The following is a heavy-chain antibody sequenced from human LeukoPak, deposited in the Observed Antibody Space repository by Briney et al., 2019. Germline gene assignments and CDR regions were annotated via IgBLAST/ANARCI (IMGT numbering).Heavy chain of an antibody. CDR1: GFTFSDYY. CDR3: TGEDNWHSDL. Sequence: GGSLRLSCAASGFTFSDYYMTWIRQAPGKGLEWLSYISTGSTYTNYANSVKGRFTISRDNAKNSLYLQLNSLRAEDTAVYYCTGEDNWHSDLWGRGTLVTVSS. CDR2: ISTGSTYT. J-gene: IGHJ2*01. V-gene: IGHV3-11*05.